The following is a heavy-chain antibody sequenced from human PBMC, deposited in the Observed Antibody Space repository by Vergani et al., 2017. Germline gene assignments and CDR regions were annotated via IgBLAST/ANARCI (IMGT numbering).Heavy chain of an antibody. CDR1: GGSISSSSYY. CDR2: IYYSGST. CDR3: AKDPTYYYYYGMDV. J-gene: IGHJ6*02. V-gene: IGHV4-39*02. Sequence: QLQLQESGPGLVKPSETLSLTCTVSGGSISSSSYYWGWIRQPPGKGLEWIGSIYYSGSTYYHPSLKSRVTISVDTSKNQFSLKLSSVTAADTAVYYCAKDPTYYYYYGMDVWGQGTTVTVSS.